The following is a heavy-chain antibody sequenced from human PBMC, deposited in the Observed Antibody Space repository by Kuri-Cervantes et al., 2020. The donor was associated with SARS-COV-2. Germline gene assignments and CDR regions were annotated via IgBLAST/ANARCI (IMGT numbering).Heavy chain of an antibody. CDR1: GYSISSGYY. CDR2: IYHSGST. D-gene: IGHD3-16*01. CDR3: ARVRLCFDY. V-gene: IGHV4-38-2*01. Sequence: SETLSLTCAVSGYSISSGYYWGWIRQPPGKGLEWIGSIYHSGSTNYNPSLKSRVTISVDTSKNQFSLKLSSVTAADTAVYYCARVRLCFDYWGQGTLVTVSS. J-gene: IGHJ4*02.